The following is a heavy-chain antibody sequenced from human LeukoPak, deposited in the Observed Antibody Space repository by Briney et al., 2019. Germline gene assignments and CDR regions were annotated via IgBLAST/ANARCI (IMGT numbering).Heavy chain of an antibody. CDR3: ARSNPDYGDLYDY. V-gene: IGHV4-30-2*01. CDR1: GGSISSGGYS. Sequence: SQTLSLTCAVSGGSISSGGYSWSWIRQPPGKGLEWIGYIYHSGSTYYNPSLKSRVTISVDRSKNQFPLKLSSVTAADTAVYYCARSNPDYGDLYDYWGQGTLVTVSS. D-gene: IGHD4-17*01. CDR2: IYHSGST. J-gene: IGHJ4*02.